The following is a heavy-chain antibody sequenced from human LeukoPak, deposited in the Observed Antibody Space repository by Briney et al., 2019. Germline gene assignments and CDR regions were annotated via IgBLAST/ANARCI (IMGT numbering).Heavy chain of an antibody. Sequence: ASVKVSCKASGYTFTSYGISWVRQAPGQGLEWMGWISAYNGNTNYAQKLQGRVTMTTDTSTSTAYMELRSLRSDDTAVYYCARGSAYCNGGSCYPLTYFDYWGQGTLVTVSS. J-gene: IGHJ4*02. CDR1: GYTFTSYG. CDR3: ARGSAYCNGGSCYPLTYFDY. D-gene: IGHD2-15*01. V-gene: IGHV1-18*01. CDR2: ISAYNGNT.